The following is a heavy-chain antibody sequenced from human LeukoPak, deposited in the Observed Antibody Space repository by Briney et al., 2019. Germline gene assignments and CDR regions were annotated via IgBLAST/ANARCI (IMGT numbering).Heavy chain of an antibody. CDR2: IGNTET. CDR1: GFPFETNA. J-gene: IGHJ4*02. V-gene: IGHV3-23*01. CDR3: AKDWIQFNRVFDCFDS. D-gene: IGHD5-18*01. Sequence: SGGSLRLSCATSGFPFETNAMSWVRQAPGKGLEWVATIGNTETFYADSVTGRFTISRDHSKNTVNLQMNRLRVEDTAIYYCAKDWIQFNRVFDCFDSWGQGTLVTVSS.